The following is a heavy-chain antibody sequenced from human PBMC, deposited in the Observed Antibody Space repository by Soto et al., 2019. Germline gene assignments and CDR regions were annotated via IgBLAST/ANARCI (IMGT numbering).Heavy chain of an antibody. CDR1: GGYINSSSYY. CDR2: LYYTGST. V-gene: IGHV4-39*01. Sequence: QLQLQESGPGLVKPSETLSLTCTVSGGYINSSSYYWGWVRQPPGKGLEWIGTLYYTGSTYYNPSLKSRVTISVDTSKSLLSLKLSSVTASDTAVYYCARLWSDDGGNNWFDPWGQGTLVTVSS. D-gene: IGHD4-17*01. CDR3: ARLWSDDGGNNWFDP. J-gene: IGHJ5*02.